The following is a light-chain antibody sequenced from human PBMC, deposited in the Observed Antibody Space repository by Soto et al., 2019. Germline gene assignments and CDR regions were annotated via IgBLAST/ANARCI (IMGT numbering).Light chain of an antibody. CDR2: EVT. CDR3: SSYGGNNNLV. CDR1: SSDIGGYDY. J-gene: IGLJ2*01. Sequence: QSALTQPPSASGSPGQSVTISCTGSSSDIGGYDYVSWYQQRPGKVPKLIIYEVTKRPSGVPDRFSGSKSGNTASLTVSGLQADDEADYYCSSYGGNNNLVFGGGTKVTVL. V-gene: IGLV2-8*01.